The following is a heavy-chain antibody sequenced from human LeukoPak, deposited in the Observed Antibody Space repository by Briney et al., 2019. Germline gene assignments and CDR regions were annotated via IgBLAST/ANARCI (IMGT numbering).Heavy chain of an antibody. CDR1: GFTFSSYA. CDR2: ISYDGSNK. D-gene: IGHD3-22*01. J-gene: IGHJ4*02. CDR3: ARDTYYYDSSGSPLDY. Sequence: PGRSLRLSCAASGFTFSSYAMHWVRQAPGKGLEWVAVISYDGSNKYYADSVKGRFTISRDNSKNTLYLQMNSLRAEDTAVYYCARDTYYYDSSGSPLDYWGQGTLVTVSS. V-gene: IGHV3-30-3*01.